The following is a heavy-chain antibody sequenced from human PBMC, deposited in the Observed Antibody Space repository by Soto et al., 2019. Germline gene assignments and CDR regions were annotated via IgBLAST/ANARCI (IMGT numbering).Heavy chain of an antibody. CDR2: VNPILSMS. D-gene: IGHD3-10*01. V-gene: IGHV1-69*02. J-gene: IGHJ4*02. Sequence: QVQLVQSGAEVKSAGSSVKVSCKASGDTFNFYSINWVRQAPGLGLEWVGRVNPILSMSNYAQRFQGRVKMTAAKSTGTAYMELRSLRSEDTAIYYCASNYGSGYRAFDSWGQGALVTVSS. CDR3: ASNYGSGYRAFDS. CDR1: GDTFNFYS.